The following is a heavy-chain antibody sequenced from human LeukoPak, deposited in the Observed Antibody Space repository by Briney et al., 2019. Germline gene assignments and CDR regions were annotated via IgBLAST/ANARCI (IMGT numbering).Heavy chain of an antibody. J-gene: IGHJ3*02. V-gene: IGHV1-46*01. CDR3: ARDSTPPSGKGAFDI. Sequence: ASVKVSCKASGYTFTSYYMHWVRWVRQAPGHGLEWMGIINPSGGSTSYAQKFQGRFTMTRDTSTSTVYMELTSLRSEDTAVYYCARDSTPPSGKGAFDIWGQGTMVTVSS. CDR2: INPSGGST. D-gene: IGHD3-10*01. CDR1: GYTFTSYY.